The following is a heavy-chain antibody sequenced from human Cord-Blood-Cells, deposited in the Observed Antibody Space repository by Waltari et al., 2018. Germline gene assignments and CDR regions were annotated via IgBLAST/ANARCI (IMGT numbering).Heavy chain of an antibody. V-gene: IGHV3-15*01. CDR2: NKRKTDDGTT. Sequence: EVQLVESGGGLVKPGGSLRLSCAAYGFTFSNAWMSWVRQAPGKGLEWVGRNKRKTDDGTTDYAAPVKGRFTISRDDSKNTLYLQMNSLKTEDTAVYYCTTDPHYWYFDLWGRGTLVTVSS. CDR3: TTDPHYWYFDL. J-gene: IGHJ2*01. CDR1: GFTFSNAW.